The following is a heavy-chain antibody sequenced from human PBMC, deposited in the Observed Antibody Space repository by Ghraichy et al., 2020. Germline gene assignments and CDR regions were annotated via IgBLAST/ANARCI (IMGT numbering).Heavy chain of an antibody. CDR1: GGSFSGYY. Sequence: SQTLSLTCALYGGSFSGYYWTWIRQPPGKGLEWIGEVNHSGSTNYNPSLQSRVTISVDTSKNQFSLKLSSVTAADTAVYYCARSSYISSYYYALYFQHWGQGTLVNVSS. CDR2: VNHSGST. J-gene: IGHJ1*01. D-gene: IGHD3-22*01. CDR3: ARSSYISSYYYALYFQH. V-gene: IGHV4-34*01.